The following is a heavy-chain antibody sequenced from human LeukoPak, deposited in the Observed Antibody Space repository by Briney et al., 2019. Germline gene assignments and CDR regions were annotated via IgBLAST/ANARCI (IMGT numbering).Heavy chain of an antibody. D-gene: IGHD6-13*01. CDR3: AKLVGYSTSWFDDY. Sequence: GGSLRLSCAASGFTFSSYAMSWVRQAPGKGLEWVSGIGGSGAKTYYADSVKGRFTISRDNSKNTVYLQMNSLRAEDTAVYYCAKLVGYSTSWFDDYWGQGTLVTVSS. CDR1: GFTFSSYA. CDR2: IGGSGAKT. J-gene: IGHJ4*02. V-gene: IGHV3-23*01.